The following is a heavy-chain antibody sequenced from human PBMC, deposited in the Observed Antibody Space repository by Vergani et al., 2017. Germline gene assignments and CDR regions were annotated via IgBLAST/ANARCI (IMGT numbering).Heavy chain of an antibody. D-gene: IGHD5-18*01. CDR2: IWYDGSNK. CDR1: GFTFSSYD. Sequence: QVQLVESGGGVVQPGRSLRLSCAASGFTFSSYDMHWVRQAPGKGLEWVAVIWYDGSNKYYADSVKGRFTITRDNSKNTLYLQMDSLRAEDAAVYYCARDRDIQLWYVDYWDQGTLVTVSS. V-gene: IGHV3-33*01. CDR3: ARDRDIQLWYVDY. J-gene: IGHJ4*02.